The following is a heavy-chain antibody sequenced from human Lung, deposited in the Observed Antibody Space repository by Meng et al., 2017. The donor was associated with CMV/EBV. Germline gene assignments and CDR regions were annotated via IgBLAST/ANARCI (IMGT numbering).Heavy chain of an antibody. V-gene: IGHV3-21*01. CDR3: GGSSGYYYYGMDV. D-gene: IGHD3-22*01. J-gene: IGHJ6*02. CDR2: ISSSSSYI. CDR1: GFTFSSYS. Sequence: ESXKISXAASGFTFSSYSMNWVRQAPGKGLEWVSSISSSSSYIYYADSVKGRFTISRDNAKNSLYLQMNSLRAEDTAVYYYGGSSGYYYYGMDVWGQRPTVTVSS.